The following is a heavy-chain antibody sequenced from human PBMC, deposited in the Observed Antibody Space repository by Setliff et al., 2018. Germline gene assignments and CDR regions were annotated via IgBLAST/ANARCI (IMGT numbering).Heavy chain of an antibody. D-gene: IGHD3-3*01. CDR2: IIPIFGTA. J-gene: IGHJ6*03. CDR3: ARMSGFQYMDV. V-gene: IGHV1-69*06. Sequence: ASVKVSCKASGYNFKTYAISWVRQAPGQGLEWMGGIIPIFGTANYAQKFQGRVTITADKSTSTAYMELSSLTSEDTAVYYCARMSGFQYMDVWGKGTTVTVSS. CDR1: GYNFKTYA.